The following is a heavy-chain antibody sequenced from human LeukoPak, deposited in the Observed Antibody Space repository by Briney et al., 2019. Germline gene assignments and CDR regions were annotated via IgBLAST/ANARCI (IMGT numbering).Heavy chain of an antibody. Sequence: GGSLRLSCTASGFPFIEYSMNWVRQAPGKGLEWISYIGISSGNTKYADSVKGRVTISADNAKNSLYLQMNSLRVEDTAVYYCARDHNYAFDHWGQGTLVSVSS. CDR3: ARDHNYAFDH. V-gene: IGHV3-48*04. D-gene: IGHD5-18*01. CDR1: GFPFIEYS. CDR2: IGISSGNT. J-gene: IGHJ4*02.